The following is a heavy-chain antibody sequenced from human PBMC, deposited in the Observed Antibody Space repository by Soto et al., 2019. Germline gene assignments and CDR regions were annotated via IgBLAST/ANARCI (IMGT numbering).Heavy chain of an antibody. D-gene: IGHD6-19*01. CDR2: IYNSGTT. Sequence: QVQLQESGPGLVKPSETLSLTCSVSGGSIRSDYWNWIRQPPGKGLEWIGYIYNSGTTNYNPSLESRFTVSIDTSKNQFSLKLSSVTAADTAVYYCARTYRSGWFYFDYWGQGALVTVSS. CDR1: GGSIRSDY. V-gene: IGHV4-59*01. J-gene: IGHJ4*02. CDR3: ARTYRSGWFYFDY.